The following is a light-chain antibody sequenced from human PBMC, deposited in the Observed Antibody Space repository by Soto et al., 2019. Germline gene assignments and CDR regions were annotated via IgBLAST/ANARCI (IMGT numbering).Light chain of an antibody. V-gene: IGKV3-20*01. CDR3: QQYHVWPKWT. J-gene: IGKJ1*01. Sequence: EIVLTQSPGTLSLSPGERATLSCRASQSVSSGFLAWYQHKPGQPPRLLIHGASTRASGVPPRFSGSGSGTDFSLTISSLQSEDYAVYFCQQYHVWPKWTFGQGTKVDIK. CDR1: QSVSSGF. CDR2: GAS.